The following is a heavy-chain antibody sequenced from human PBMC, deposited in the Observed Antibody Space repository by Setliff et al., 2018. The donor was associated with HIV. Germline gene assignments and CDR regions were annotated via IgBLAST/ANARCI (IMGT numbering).Heavy chain of an antibody. CDR2: IIPFFRTT. J-gene: IGHJ3*02. V-gene: IGHV1-69*05. CDR3: ARAAPGGIAADGTVAFDI. Sequence: SVKVSCKASGDTFTTYDINWVRQAPGQGLEWMGGIIPFFRTTNYAQKFQGRVTITTDESTSTAYMELSSLRSEDTAVYYCARAAPGGIAADGTVAFDIWGQGTMVTVSS. D-gene: IGHD6-13*01. CDR1: GDTFTTYD.